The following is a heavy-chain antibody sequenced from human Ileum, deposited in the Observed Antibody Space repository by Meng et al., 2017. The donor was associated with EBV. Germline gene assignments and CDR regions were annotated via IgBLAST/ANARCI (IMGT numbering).Heavy chain of an antibody. Sequence: QVRRQESRPGLVKPSGALSLTCAVSGGAISSSNWWSWVRQPPGKGLEWIGEIYHSGSTNYNPSLKSRVTISVDKSKNQFSLNLSSVTAADTAVYYCARVGQWLPIDYWGQGTLVTVSS. CDR1: GGAISSSNW. CDR2: IYHSGST. D-gene: IGHD6-19*01. V-gene: IGHV4-4*02. CDR3: ARVGQWLPIDY. J-gene: IGHJ4*02.